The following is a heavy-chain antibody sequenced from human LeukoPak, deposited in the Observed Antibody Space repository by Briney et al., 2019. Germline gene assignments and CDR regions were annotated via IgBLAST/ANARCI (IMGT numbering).Heavy chain of an antibody. CDR1: GYTFTSYD. CDR3: AWSAREGGYYY. J-gene: IGHJ4*02. CDR2: MNPNSGNT. Sequence: ASVKVSCKASGYTFTSYDINWVRQATGQGLEWMGWMNPNSGNTSYAQKFQGRVTMTRSTSISTAYMELSSLRSEDTAVYYCAWSAREGGYYYWGQGTLVTVSS. V-gene: IGHV1-8*01. D-gene: IGHD3-22*01.